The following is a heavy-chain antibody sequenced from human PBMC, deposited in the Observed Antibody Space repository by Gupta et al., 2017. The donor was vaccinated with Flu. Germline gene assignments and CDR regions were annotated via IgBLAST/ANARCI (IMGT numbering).Heavy chain of an antibody. CDR2: IIPVCRTP. J-gene: IGHJ5*02. Sequence: QVHLVQSGAEVKKPGSSVKVSCKVSGGAFSNYDINWVRQAPGKGIEWLGGIIPVCRTPNYAQKFQGRVTITADESTSTAYMELRNLRTEDTAIDFWAGGLIPVATIFHTWGQGTLVTVSS. CDR1: GGAFSNYD. V-gene: IGHV1-69*01. CDR3: AGGLIPVATIFHT. D-gene: IGHD2-2*01.